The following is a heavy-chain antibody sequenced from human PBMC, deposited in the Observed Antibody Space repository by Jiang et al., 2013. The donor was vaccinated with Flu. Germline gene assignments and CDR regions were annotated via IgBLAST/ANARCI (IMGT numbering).Heavy chain of an antibody. CDR1: GFTFSTYS. J-gene: IGHJ4*02. CDR2: INSGSNNI. Sequence: VQLVESGGGLVQPGGSLRLSCAASGFTFSTYSMNWVRQAPGKGLEWVSYINSGSNNIYYADSVKGRFTISRDNAKNSLYLQMNGLRVEDTAVYYCAREFHILTALPPGWGQGTLVTVSS. V-gene: IGHV3-48*04. CDR3: AREFHILTALPPG. D-gene: IGHD3-9*01.